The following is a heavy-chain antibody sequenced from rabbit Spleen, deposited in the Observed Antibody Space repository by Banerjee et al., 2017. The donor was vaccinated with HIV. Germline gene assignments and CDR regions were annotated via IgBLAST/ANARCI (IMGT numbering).Heavy chain of an antibody. CDR3: ARDAAGREDFNL. CDR1: GFSFSNKAV. D-gene: IGHD4-2*01. V-gene: IGHV1S45*01. CDR2: INVYTGKP. J-gene: IGHJ4*01. Sequence: QERLVESGGGLVKPEGSLKLSCTASGFSFSNKAVMCWVRQAPGKGLQWIACINVYTGKPVYATWAKGRFTISRTSSTTVTLQMTSLTAADTATYFCARDAAGREDFNLWGQGTLVTVS.